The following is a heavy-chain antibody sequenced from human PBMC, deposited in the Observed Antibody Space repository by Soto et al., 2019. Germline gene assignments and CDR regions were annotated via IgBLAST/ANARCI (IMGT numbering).Heavy chain of an antibody. CDR2: IRSKANSYAT. Sequence: GGSLRLSCAASGFTLSGSAIHWVRQASGKGLEWVGRIRSKANSYATAYAASMRGRFTISRDDSKNTAYLQMNSLKTEDTAVYYCTTLPNYYDSSGSTDYWGQGTLVTVSS. V-gene: IGHV3-73*01. J-gene: IGHJ4*02. CDR3: TTLPNYYDSSGSTDY. D-gene: IGHD3-22*01. CDR1: GFTLSGSA.